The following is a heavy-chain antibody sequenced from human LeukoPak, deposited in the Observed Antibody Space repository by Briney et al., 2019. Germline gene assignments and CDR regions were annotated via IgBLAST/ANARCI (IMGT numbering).Heavy chain of an antibody. CDR1: GGSISSYY. V-gene: IGHV4-59*01. CDR3: ARGPSLWSGYYRVNWFDP. J-gene: IGHJ5*02. D-gene: IGHD3-3*01. CDR2: IYYSGST. Sequence: SETLSLTCTVSGGSISSYYWSWIRQPPGKGLEWIGYIYYSGSTNYNPSLKSRVTISVDTSKNQFSLKLSSVTAADTAVYYCARGPSLWSGYYRVNWFDPWGQGTLVTVSS.